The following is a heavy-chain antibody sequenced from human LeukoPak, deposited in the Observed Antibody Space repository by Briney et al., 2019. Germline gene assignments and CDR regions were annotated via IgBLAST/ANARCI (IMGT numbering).Heavy chain of an antibody. Sequence: GGSLRLSCAASGFTVSSNYMSWVRQAPGKGLEWVSVIYSGGSTYYADSVKGRFTISRDNSKNTLYLQMNSLRAEDTAVYYCARDLPDAYYYDSSGYSLGYWGQGTLVTVSS. D-gene: IGHD3-22*01. V-gene: IGHV3-66*01. CDR3: ARDLPDAYYYDSSGYSLGY. J-gene: IGHJ4*02. CDR1: GFTVSSNY. CDR2: IYSGGST.